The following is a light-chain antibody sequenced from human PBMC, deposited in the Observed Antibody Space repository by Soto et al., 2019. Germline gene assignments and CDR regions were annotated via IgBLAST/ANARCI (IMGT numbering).Light chain of an antibody. CDR2: AAY. CDR1: LPISNY. CDR3: QKYNSAALF. J-gene: IGKJ4*01. V-gene: IGKV1-27*01. Sequence: DIQMTQSPSSLSASVGDRVTITCRASLPISNYLAWYQQKPGKIPNHFMYAAYTLKAGAPSRLSGSGSGTDFTLNMSSMQHEDVADYYLQKYNSAALFFSGGTKVDIK.